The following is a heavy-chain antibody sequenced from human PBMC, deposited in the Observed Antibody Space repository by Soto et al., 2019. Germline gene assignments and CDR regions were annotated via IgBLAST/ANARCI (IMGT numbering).Heavy chain of an antibody. CDR3: DRAIGGYMFVDP. D-gene: IGHD5-18*01. CDR1: GASISNADYY. CDR2: IYYSGTA. V-gene: IGHV4-30-4*01. Sequence: QVQLQESGPGLVKPSQTLSLTCAVSGASISNADYYWSWIRQPPGKGLEWIGYIYYSGTAYYNPSLKSRATVSIDTSKNQFALTLTSVTAADTAVYFCDRAIGGYMFVDPWGQGVLVTVSS. J-gene: IGHJ5*02.